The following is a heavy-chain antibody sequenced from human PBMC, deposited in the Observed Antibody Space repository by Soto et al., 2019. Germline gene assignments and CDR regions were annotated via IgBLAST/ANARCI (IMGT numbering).Heavy chain of an antibody. Sequence: GGSLRLSCAASGFTFSTYAMSWVRQAPGKGLEWVSTISGSGGNTYYTGSVQGRFTISRDNSKNTLYLQMNSLRAEDTAGYYCAKRAGYSNGAFDIWGQGTMVTVSS. CDR1: GFTFSTYA. CDR2: ISGSGGNT. J-gene: IGHJ3*02. V-gene: IGHV3-23*01. CDR3: AKRAGYSNGAFDI. D-gene: IGHD6-19*01.